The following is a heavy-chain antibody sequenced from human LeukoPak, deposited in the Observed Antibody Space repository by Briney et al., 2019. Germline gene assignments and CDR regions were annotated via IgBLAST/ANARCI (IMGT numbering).Heavy chain of an antibody. CDR3: ARGGGRHVEY. CDR1: GFTFSSYW. J-gene: IGHJ4*02. V-gene: IGHV3-7*05. CDR2: IKEDGSEK. Sequence: PGGSLRLSCAASGFTFSSYWMSWVRQAPGKGLELVANIKEDGSEKNYVDSVKGRFTISRDNAKNSLYLQMNSLRAEDTAVYYCARGGGRHVEYWGQGNLVTVSS. D-gene: IGHD2/OR15-2a*01.